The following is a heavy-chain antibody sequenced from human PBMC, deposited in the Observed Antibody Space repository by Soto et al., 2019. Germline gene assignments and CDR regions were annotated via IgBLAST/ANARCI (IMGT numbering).Heavy chain of an antibody. V-gene: IGHV4-59*08. D-gene: IGHD6-19*01. J-gene: IGHJ4*02. CDR3: ARSRYAVAGFDY. Sequence: SETLSLTCTVSGGSISSYYWSWIRQPPGKGLEWIGYIYYSGSTNYNPSLKSRVTISVDTSKNQFSLKLSSVTAADTAVYYCARSRYAVAGFDYWGQGTLVTVSS. CDR1: GGSISSYY. CDR2: IYYSGST.